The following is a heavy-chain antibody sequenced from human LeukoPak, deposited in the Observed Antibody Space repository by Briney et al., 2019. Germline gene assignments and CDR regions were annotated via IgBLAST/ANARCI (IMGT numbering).Heavy chain of an antibody. D-gene: IGHD6-13*01. CDR3: ARHSFIAAADNFDY. J-gene: IGHJ4*02. CDR1: GYTFTSYG. Sequence: ASVKVSCNASGYTFTSYGISWVRQAPGQGLEWMGWISAYNGNTNYAQKLQGRVTMTTDTSTSTAYMELRSLRSDDTAVYYCARHSFIAAADNFDYWGQGTLVTVSS. CDR2: ISAYNGNT. V-gene: IGHV1-18*01.